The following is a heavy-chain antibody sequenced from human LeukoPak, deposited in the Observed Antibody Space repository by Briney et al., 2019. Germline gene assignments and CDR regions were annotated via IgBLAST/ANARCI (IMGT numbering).Heavy chain of an antibody. CDR3: ANSVYSYGRGYFDY. CDR2: ISGSGGST. CDR1: XXTFSSXX. Sequence: ASXXTFSSXXXXXGXXXXXXXLXXVXPISGSGGSTYYADSVKGLFTISRDNSKNTLYLQMNSLRAEDTAVYYCANSVYSYGRGYFDYWGQGTLVTVSS. V-gene: IGHV3-23*01. J-gene: IGHJ4*02. D-gene: IGHD5-18*01.